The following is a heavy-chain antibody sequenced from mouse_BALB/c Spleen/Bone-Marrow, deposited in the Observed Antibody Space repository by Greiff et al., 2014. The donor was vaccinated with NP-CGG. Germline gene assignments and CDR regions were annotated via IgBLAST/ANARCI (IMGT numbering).Heavy chain of an antibody. J-gene: IGHJ4*01. CDR3: AREKYGNYHAMDY. V-gene: IGHV2-6-7*01. CDR2: IWGDGTT. D-gene: IGHD2-10*02. Sequence: VQLQQSGPGLVAPSQSLSITCTVSGFSLTGFGINWIRQPPGKGLEWLGMIWGDGTTDYNSALKSRLSINKDNSKSQVFLKMNSLQAGDTARYYCAREKYGNYHAMDYWGQGTSVTVSS. CDR1: GFSLTGFG.